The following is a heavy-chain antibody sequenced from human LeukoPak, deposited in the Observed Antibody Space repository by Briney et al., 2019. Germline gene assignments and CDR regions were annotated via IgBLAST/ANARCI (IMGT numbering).Heavy chain of an antibody. CDR3: ARDLSAALSD. CDR1: GGSISSYY. CDR2: IYYGGST. J-gene: IGHJ4*02. D-gene: IGHD6-13*01. V-gene: IGHV4-59*12. Sequence: SETLSLTCTVSGGSISSYYWSWIRQPPGKGLEWIGYIYYGGSTRYNPSLKSRVTISVDTSKNQFSLQLNSVTPEDTAVYYCARDLSAALSDWGQGILVTVSP.